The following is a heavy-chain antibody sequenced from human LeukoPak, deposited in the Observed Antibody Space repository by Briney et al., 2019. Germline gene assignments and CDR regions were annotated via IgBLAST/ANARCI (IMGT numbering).Heavy chain of an antibody. Sequence: ASVKVSCKASGYTFTSYGISWVRQAPGQGLEWMGWISAYNGNTNYAQKLQGRVTMTTDTSMSTAYMELRSLRSDDTAVYYCARGCSSTSCYNHDAFDIWGQGTMVTVSS. D-gene: IGHD2-2*02. CDR2: ISAYNGNT. CDR3: ARGCSSTSCYNHDAFDI. J-gene: IGHJ3*02. V-gene: IGHV1-18*01. CDR1: GYTFTSYG.